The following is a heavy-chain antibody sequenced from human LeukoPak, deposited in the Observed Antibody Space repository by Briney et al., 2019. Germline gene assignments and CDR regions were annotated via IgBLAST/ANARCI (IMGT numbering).Heavy chain of an antibody. J-gene: IGHJ3*02. Sequence: GASVKVPCKASGYTFTGYYMHWVRQAPGQGLEWMGWINPNSGGTNYAQKFQGRVTMTRDTSISTAYMELSSLRSEDTAVYYCARVFRLTGYYWAFDIWGQGTMVTVSS. CDR2: INPNSGGT. CDR1: GYTFTGYY. V-gene: IGHV1-2*02. CDR3: ARVFRLTGYYWAFDI. D-gene: IGHD3-9*01.